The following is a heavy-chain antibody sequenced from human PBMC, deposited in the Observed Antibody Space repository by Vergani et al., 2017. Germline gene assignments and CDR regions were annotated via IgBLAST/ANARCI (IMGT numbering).Heavy chain of an antibody. CDR3: AKRMVGIPATLDY. Sequence: EVQLGEARVFLVQPGGSLRLSRAASGFTVSRNEMTWVRQARGKGLEWISVISGSDTWHADCRKGRFTISRDNSKNTLYLQMNSLRAEDTAVYYCAKRMVGIPATLDYWGQGTLVTVSS. J-gene: IGHJ4*02. D-gene: IGHD2-21*01. CDR2: ISGSDT. V-gene: IGHV3-38-3*01. CDR1: GFTVSRNE.